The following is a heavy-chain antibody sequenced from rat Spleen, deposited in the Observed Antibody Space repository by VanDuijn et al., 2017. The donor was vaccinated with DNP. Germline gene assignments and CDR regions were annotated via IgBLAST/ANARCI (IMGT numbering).Heavy chain of an antibody. CDR1: RFTFSDYN. Sequence: EVQLVESGGDLVLPGKSLKLSCAASRFTFSDYNMAWVRQAPKKGLEWVASITPSGGNTYFPDSVKGRFTISRNNAKNTLYLQMNSLRSEDTATYYCARGIITALPYWSFDFWGPGTMVTVSS. CDR2: ITPSGGNT. D-gene: IGHD1-6*01. CDR3: ARGIITALPYWSFDF. V-gene: IGHV5S23*01. J-gene: IGHJ1*01.